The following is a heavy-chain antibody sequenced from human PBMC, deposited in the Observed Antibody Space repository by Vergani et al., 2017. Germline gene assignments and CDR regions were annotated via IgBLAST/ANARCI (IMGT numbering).Heavy chain of an antibody. V-gene: IGHV2-5*01. CDR2: IYWNDNK. CDR1: GFSLTTPGVG. J-gene: IGHJ4*02. CDR3: ARTPRVVAYFFDF. D-gene: IGHD3-16*02. Sequence: QITLRESGPAVVKPTQTLTLTCSFSGFSLTTPGVGVGWVRQPPGQSLEWLAVIYWNDNKHYRPSLENRVTITKDTSKNQVVFAMTHMDPADTATYYCARTPRVVAYFFDFWGRGVLVTVS.